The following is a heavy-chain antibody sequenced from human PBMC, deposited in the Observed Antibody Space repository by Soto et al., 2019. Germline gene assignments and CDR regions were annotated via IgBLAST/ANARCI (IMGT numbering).Heavy chain of an antibody. J-gene: IGHJ6*02. CDR2: LNSDGSST. D-gene: IGHD3-10*01. V-gene: IGHV3-74*01. CDR1: AVTIRGLG. CDR3: VGGGYYGMDV. Sequence: VAAVTIRGLGSHRIRHDKGQGLVWVSRLNSDGSSTSYADSVNGRFPISRAHAKNTLYLQMNSLRAEATAVYYCVGGGYYGMDVWGQGTTVTVSS.